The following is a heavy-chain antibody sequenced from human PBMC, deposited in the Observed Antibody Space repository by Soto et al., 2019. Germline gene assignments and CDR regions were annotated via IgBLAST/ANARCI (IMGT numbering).Heavy chain of an antibody. J-gene: IGHJ6*02. D-gene: IGHD2-2*01. CDR1: GGTFSSYA. V-gene: IGHV1-69*01. Sequence: QVQLVQSGAEVKKPGSSVKVSCKASGGTFSSYAISWVRQAPGQGLEWMGGIIPISGTANYAQKFPGRVTIPADVSTSTAYMEVSSLRSEDTAVYYCARSQGSSTSLEIYYYYYYGMDVWGQGTTVTVSS. CDR3: ARSQGSSTSLEIYYYYYYGMDV. CDR2: IIPISGTA.